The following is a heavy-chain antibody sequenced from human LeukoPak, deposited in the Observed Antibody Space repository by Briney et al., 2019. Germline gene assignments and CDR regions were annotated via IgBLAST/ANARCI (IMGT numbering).Heavy chain of an antibody. J-gene: IGHJ6*04. D-gene: IGHD3-10*02. Sequence: GGSLRLSCEDSGFTFRSYEMSWVRQAPGKGLEWIAYLSSSGSAFSYADSVKGRFTIARDNAKNSVYLEMNSLRADDTAVYYCAELGITMIGGVWGKGTTVTISS. CDR1: GFTFRSYE. CDR2: LSSSGSAF. CDR3: AELGITMIGGV. V-gene: IGHV3-48*03.